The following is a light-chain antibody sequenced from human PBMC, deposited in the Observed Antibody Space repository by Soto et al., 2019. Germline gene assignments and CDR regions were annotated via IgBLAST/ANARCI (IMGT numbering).Light chain of an antibody. V-gene: IGKV3-20*01. CDR2: DAS. CDR3: QQYGSSPLT. CDR1: QSVRSNY. J-gene: IGKJ4*01. Sequence: EILLTQSPHTLSLSPGERATLSCRASQSVRSNYLAWYQQKPGQAPRFLIYDASSRATGIPDRFSGSGSGTDFTLTISRLEPEDFAVYYCQQYGSSPLTFGGGTKVDIK.